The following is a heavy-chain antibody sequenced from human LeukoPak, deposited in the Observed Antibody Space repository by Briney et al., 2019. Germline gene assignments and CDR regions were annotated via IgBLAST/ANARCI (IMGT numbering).Heavy chain of an antibody. CDR1: GYTFTSYY. V-gene: IGHV1-46*01. D-gene: IGHD2-15*01. CDR3: ARESRYCSGGSCQGTAFDI. CDR2: INPSGGST. J-gene: IGHJ3*02. Sequence: ASLKVSCKASGYTFTSYYMHWVRQAPGQGLEWMGIINPSGGSTSYAQKFQGRVTMTRDTSTSTVYMELSSLRSEDTAVYYCARESRYCSGGSCQGTAFDIWGQGTMVTVSS.